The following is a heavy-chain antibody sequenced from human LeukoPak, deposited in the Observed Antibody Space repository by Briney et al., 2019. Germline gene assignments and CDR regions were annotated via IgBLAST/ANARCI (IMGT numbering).Heavy chain of an antibody. V-gene: IGHV1-2*02. CDR2: INPNSGGT. Sequence: ASVKVSCKASGYTFTGYYMHWVRQAPGQGLEWMGWINPNSGGTNYAQKFQGRVTMTRDTSISKAYMELSRLRSDDTAVYYCASCSSTSCYTGYYYYYMDVWGKGTTVTVSS. CDR3: ASCSSTSCYTGYYYYYMDV. J-gene: IGHJ6*03. D-gene: IGHD2-2*02. CDR1: GYTFTGYY.